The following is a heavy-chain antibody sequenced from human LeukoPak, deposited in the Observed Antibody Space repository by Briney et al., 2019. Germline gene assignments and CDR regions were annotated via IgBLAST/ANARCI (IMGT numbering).Heavy chain of an antibody. CDR1: GFTFSSYW. V-gene: IGHV3-74*01. D-gene: IGHD3-10*01. CDR2: INSDGSST. Sequence: PGGSLRLSCAASGFTFSSYWMHWVRQAPGKGLVWVSRINSDGSSTSYADSVKGRFTISRDNAKNTLYLQMNSLRAEDTAVYYCARGQYGAPPSGFDYWGQGTLVTASS. CDR3: ARGQYGAPPSGFDY. J-gene: IGHJ4*02.